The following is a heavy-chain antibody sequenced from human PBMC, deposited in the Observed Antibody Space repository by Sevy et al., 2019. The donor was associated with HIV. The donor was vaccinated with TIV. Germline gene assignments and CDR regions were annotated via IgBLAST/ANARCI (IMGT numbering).Heavy chain of an antibody. CDR1: GFTFSSYG. Sequence: GGSLRLSCAASGFTFSSYGMHWVRQAPGKGLEWVALIGYDGSNKYYADSVKGRFTISRDNSKNTLYLQMNSLRAEDTAVYYCAKGQGYFDYWGQGTLVTVSS. CDR2: IGYDGSNK. CDR3: AKGQGYFDY. V-gene: IGHV3-30*02. J-gene: IGHJ4*02.